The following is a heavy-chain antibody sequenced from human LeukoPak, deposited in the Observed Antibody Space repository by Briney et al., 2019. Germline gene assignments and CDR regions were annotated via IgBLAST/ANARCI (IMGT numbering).Heavy chain of an antibody. CDR2: IKSDGSWT. Sequence: GGSLRLSCAPSGNYWMHWVRQAPGKGLVWVSHIKSDGSWTSYADSVKGRFTISKDNAKNTVYLQMNNLRAEDTAAYYCVSFYETYWGRGTLVTVSS. CDR1: GNYW. V-gene: IGHV3-74*01. CDR3: VSFYETY. J-gene: IGHJ4*02. D-gene: IGHD2-2*01.